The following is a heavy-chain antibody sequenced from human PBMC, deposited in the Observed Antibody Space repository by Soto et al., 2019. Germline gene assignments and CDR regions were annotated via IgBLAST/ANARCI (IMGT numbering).Heavy chain of an antibody. CDR3: AKDMGRFGELLSGAFDY. CDR2: ISWNSGSI. V-gene: IGHV3-9*01. Sequence: EVQLVESGGGLVQPGRSLRLSCAASGFTFDDYAMHWVRQAPGKGLEWVSGISWNSGSIGYADSVKGRFTISRDNAKNSLYLQMNSLRAEDTALYYFAKDMGRFGELLSGAFDYWGQGTLVTVSS. CDR1: GFTFDDYA. J-gene: IGHJ4*02. D-gene: IGHD3-10*01.